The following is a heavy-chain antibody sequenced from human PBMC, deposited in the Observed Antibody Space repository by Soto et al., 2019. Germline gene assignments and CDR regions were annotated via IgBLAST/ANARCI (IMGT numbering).Heavy chain of an antibody. CDR3: ARDRATFDY. V-gene: IGHV3-23*01. J-gene: IGHJ4*02. D-gene: IGHD1-26*01. Sequence: PGGSLRLSCAASGFTFTSYAMSWVRLTPGKGLEWVSAISGSGSNTSYADSVRGRFTISRDNSKNTVFLQMNNLRAEDTAVYFCARDRATFDYWGQGTRVTV. CDR2: ISGSGSNT. CDR1: GFTFTSYA.